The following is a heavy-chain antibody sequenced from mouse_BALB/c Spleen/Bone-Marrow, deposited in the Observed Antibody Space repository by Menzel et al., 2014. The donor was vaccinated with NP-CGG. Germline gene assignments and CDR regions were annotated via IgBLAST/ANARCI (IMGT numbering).Heavy chain of an antibody. V-gene: IGHV1-69*02. Sequence: QVQLQQSGAEFVKPGASVKVSCKASGYTLTNYWMQWVKQRPGQGLEWIGEIEPSDSYTNYNQDFKGKATLTVDKSSSTAYMQLSSLTSEDSAVYYCARGRTTVVSDYWGQGTSLTVSS. CDR1: GYTLTNYW. J-gene: IGHJ2*02. CDR2: IEPSDSYT. CDR3: ARGRTTVVSDY. D-gene: IGHD1-1*01.